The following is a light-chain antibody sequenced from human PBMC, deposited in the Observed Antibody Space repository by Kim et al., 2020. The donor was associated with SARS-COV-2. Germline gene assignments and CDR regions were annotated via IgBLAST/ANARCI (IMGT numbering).Light chain of an antibody. CDR3: QAWDSSSEV. V-gene: IGLV3-1*01. CDR1: KLGDKY. CDR2: QDS. Sequence: GAQGQTASITCSGDKLGDKYACWYQQKPGQSPVLVIYQDSKRPSGIPERFSGSNSGNTATLTISGTQAMDEADYYCQAWDSSSEVFGGGTQLTVL. J-gene: IGLJ3*02.